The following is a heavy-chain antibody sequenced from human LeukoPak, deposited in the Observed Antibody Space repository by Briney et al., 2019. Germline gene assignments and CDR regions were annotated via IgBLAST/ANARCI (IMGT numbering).Heavy chain of an antibody. Sequence: ASVEVSCKASGYTFTSYGISWVRQAPGQGLEWMGWISAYNGNTNYAQKLQGRVTMTTDTSMSTAYMELRSLRSDDTAVYYCARVTLRCGSTSCHTDYWGQGTLVTVSS. V-gene: IGHV1-18*01. J-gene: IGHJ4*02. CDR1: GYTFTSYG. CDR2: ISAYNGNT. CDR3: ARVTLRCGSTSCHTDY. D-gene: IGHD2-2*01.